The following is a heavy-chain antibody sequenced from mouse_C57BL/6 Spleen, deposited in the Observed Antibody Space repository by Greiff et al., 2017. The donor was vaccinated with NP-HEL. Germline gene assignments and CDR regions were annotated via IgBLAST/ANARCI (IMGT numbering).Heavy chain of an antibody. D-gene: IGHD1-1*01. CDR1: GYAFSSYW. CDR2: IYPGDGDT. Sequence: VQLQQSGAELVKPGASVKISCKASGYAFSSYWMNWVKQRPGKGLEWIGPIYPGDGDTNYNGKFKGKATLTADTSSSTAYMQLSSLTSEDSAVDFCARPGSSLFDYWGQGTTLTVAS. V-gene: IGHV1-80*01. J-gene: IGHJ2*01. CDR3: ARPGSSLFDY.